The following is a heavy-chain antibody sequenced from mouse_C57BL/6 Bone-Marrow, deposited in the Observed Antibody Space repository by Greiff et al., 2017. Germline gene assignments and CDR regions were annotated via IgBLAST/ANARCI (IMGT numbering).Heavy chain of an antibody. CDR2: IYPGSGST. V-gene: IGHV1-55*01. J-gene: IGHJ4*01. D-gene: IGHD2-14*01. Sequence: QVQLQQPGAELVKPGASVKMSCKASGYTFTSYWITWVKQRPGQGLEWIGDIYPGSGSTNYNEKFKSKATLAVDTSSSTAYMQLSSLTSEDSAVYYCARGGTPFYAMDYWGQGTSVTVSS. CDR1: GYTFTSYW. CDR3: ARGGTPFYAMDY.